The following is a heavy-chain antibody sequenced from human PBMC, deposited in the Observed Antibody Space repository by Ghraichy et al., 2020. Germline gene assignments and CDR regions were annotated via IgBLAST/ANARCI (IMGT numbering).Heavy chain of an antibody. J-gene: IGHJ4*02. Sequence: ASLKVSCKASGYTFTGYFIHWFRQAPGQGLQWMGWINPDTGVTNKEQNSQGRVTLTRDTSLSTAYMGLTRLTPDDTAVYYCARGGILQRWLQKNRFDLWGQGTLVTVSS. V-gene: IGHV1-2*02. CDR1: GYTFTGYF. CDR2: INPDTGVT. CDR3: ARGGILQRWLQKNRFDL. D-gene: IGHD5-24*01.